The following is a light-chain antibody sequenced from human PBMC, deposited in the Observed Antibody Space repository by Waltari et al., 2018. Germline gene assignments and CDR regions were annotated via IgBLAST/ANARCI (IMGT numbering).Light chain of an antibody. CDR3: QSADSSGSYVL. Sequence: SYALTQPPSVSASPGQTARITCSGNALPKQFAYWYQRKPGQAPVLVIYRDTERPSGIPARFSGSSSGTTVTLASNGVQSEDEAVYYCQSADSSGSYVLFGGGTTLTVL. CDR1: ALPKQF. V-gene: IGLV3-25*03. J-gene: IGLJ2*01. CDR2: RDT.